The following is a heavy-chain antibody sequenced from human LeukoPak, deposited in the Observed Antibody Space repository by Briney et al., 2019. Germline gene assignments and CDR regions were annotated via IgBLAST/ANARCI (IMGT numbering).Heavy chain of an antibody. CDR3: ARDNDYGDYYYGMDV. J-gene: IGHJ6*02. Sequence: GGSLRLSCAASGFTVSSNYMSWVGQAPGKGLEWVSVIYSGGSTYYADSVKGRFTISRDNSKNTLYLQMNSLRAEDTAVYYCARDNDYGDYYYGMDVWGQGTTVTVSS. CDR1: GFTVSSNY. D-gene: IGHD4-17*01. V-gene: IGHV3-66*02. CDR2: IYSGGST.